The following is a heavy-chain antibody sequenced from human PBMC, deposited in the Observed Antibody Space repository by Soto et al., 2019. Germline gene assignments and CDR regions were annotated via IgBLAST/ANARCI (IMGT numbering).Heavy chain of an antibody. CDR3: AREGSTMIGFDY. J-gene: IGHJ4*02. CDR1: GYTFTGYY. V-gene: IGHV1-2*04. CDR2: INPNSGGT. D-gene: IGHD3-10*02. Sequence: PLNLACKASGYTFTGYYMHWVRQAPGQGLEWMGWINPNSGGTNYAQKFQGWVTMTRDTSISTAYMELSRLRSDDTAVYYCAREGSTMIGFDYWGQGTLVTVSS.